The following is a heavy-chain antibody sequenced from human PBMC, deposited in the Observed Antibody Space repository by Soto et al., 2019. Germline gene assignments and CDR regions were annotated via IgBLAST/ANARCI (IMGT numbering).Heavy chain of an antibody. CDR1: GFTFSSYA. J-gene: IGHJ6*02. Sequence: GGSLRLSCAASGFTFSSYAMSWVRQAPGKGLEWVSAISGSGGSTYYADSVKGRFTISRDNSKNTLYLQMNSLRAEDTAVYYCAKWIAAAEFYYYYGMDVWGQGTTVTVSS. CDR2: ISGSGGST. CDR3: AKWIAAAEFYYYYGMDV. D-gene: IGHD6-13*01. V-gene: IGHV3-23*01.